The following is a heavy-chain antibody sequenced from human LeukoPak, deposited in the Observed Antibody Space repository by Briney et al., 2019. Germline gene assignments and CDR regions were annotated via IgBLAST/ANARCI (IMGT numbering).Heavy chain of an antibody. Sequence: SETLSLTCKVSGASISVYYWSWIRQPPGKGLEWIGFAHHSGSTDYNPSLKSRVTISVDTSKNQLSLKLISVTAADSAVYFCAREDYDSRVSFLPNYWFFDLWGRGTLVTVSS. J-gene: IGHJ2*01. CDR3: AREDYDSRVSFLPNYWFFDL. CDR1: GASISVYY. D-gene: IGHD3-22*01. V-gene: IGHV4-59*13. CDR2: AHHSGST.